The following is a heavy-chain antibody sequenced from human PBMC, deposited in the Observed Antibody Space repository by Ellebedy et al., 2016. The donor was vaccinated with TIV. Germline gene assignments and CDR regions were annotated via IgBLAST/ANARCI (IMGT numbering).Heavy chain of an antibody. CDR3: AKERSKIIDS. V-gene: IGHV3-43*01. CDR2: ITSDGGYT. CDR1: DFTVSNNL. D-gene: IGHD3-3*01. J-gene: IGHJ5*01. Sequence: GESLKISCAASDFTVSNNLMSWVRHAPGQGLDWVSLITSDGGYTYYADSVKGRFTISRDNTKNSLYLQMNSLRIEDTALYYCAKERSKIIDSWGQGTLVTVSS.